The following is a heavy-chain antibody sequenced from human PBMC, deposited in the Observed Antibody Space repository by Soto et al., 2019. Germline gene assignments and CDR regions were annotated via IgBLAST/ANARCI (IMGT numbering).Heavy chain of an antibody. Sequence: SPTLSLTCAISGDSVSSNSAAWNWIRQSPSRGLEWLGRTYYRSKWYNDYAVSVKSRITINPDTSKNQFSLQLNSVTPEDTAVYYCAREEDIVLMVYGYYYYYMDVWGKGTTVTVSS. V-gene: IGHV6-1*01. J-gene: IGHJ6*03. D-gene: IGHD2-8*01. CDR3: AREEDIVLMVYGYYYYYMDV. CDR1: GDSVSSNSAA. CDR2: TYYRSKWYN.